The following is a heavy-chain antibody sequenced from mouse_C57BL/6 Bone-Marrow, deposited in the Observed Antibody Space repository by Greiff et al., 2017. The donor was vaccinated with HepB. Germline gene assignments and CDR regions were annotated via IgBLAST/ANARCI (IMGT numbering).Heavy chain of an antibody. D-gene: IGHD2-4*01. Sequence: QVQLQQPGAELVKPGASVKLSCKASGYTFTSYWMHWVKQRPGRGLGWIGRIDPNSGGTKYNEKFKSKATLTVDKPSSTAYMQLSSLTSEDSAVYYCAREEGKLYDYDQTAWFAYWGQGTLVTVSA. CDR2: IDPNSGGT. CDR3: AREEGKLYDYDQTAWFAY. CDR1: GYTFTSYW. V-gene: IGHV1-72*01. J-gene: IGHJ3*01.